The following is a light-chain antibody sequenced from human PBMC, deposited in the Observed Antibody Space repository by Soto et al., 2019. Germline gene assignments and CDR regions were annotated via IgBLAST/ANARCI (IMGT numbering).Light chain of an antibody. V-gene: IGLV1-44*01. CDR2: SNY. Sequence: QSVLTQPPSASGTPGQRVTISCSGSSSNIESNTVTWYQQLPGTAPKLVIYSNYDRPSGVPDRFFGSKSGTSASLTIIGLQAEDEADYYCQSYDSSLSGSGVFGGGTKVTVL. CDR3: QSYDSSLSGSGV. J-gene: IGLJ3*02. CDR1: SSNIESNT.